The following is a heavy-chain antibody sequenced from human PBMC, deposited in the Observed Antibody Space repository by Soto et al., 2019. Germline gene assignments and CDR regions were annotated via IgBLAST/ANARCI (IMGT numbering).Heavy chain of an antibody. V-gene: IGHV3-15*01. CDR3: FQAEYGIRDTVSVSAFLLNRSSDL. D-gene: IGHD2-15*01. CDR2: IKSKTDGGTT. Sequence: PKKGLEWVGRIKSKTDGGTTDYAAPVKGRFTISRDDSKNMLYLQMNSLKTEDTAVFFFFQAEYGIRDTVSVSAFLLNRSSDL. J-gene: IGHJ2*01.